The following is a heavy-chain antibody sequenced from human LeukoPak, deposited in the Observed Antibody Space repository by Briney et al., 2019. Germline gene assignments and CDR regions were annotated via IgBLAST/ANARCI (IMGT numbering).Heavy chain of an antibody. CDR1: GFPFSSYS. V-gene: IGHV3-48*04. Sequence: GGSLRLSCVASGFPFSSYSMYWVRQAPGKGLQWVSYISDSSSTMNYEDSVKGRFTISRDTAKNSLFLQMNSLGADDTAVYYCAREHFTYCFIMDAWGKGTSVTVSS. CDR3: AREHFTYCFIMDA. CDR2: ISDSSSTM. J-gene: IGHJ6*03. D-gene: IGHD2-21*02.